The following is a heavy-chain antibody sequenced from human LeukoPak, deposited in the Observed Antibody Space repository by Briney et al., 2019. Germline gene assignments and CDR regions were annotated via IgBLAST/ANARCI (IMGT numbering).Heavy chain of an antibody. J-gene: IGHJ4*02. CDR3: ARDQDYGDYPWDY. CDR2: ISSSSSYI. CDR1: GFTFSSYS. Sequence: GGSLRLSCAASGFTFSSYSMNWVRQVPGKGLEWVSSISSSSSYIYYADSVKGRFTISRDNAKNSLYLQMNSLRAEDTAVYYCARDQDYGDYPWDYWGQGTLVTVSS. V-gene: IGHV3-21*01. D-gene: IGHD4-17*01.